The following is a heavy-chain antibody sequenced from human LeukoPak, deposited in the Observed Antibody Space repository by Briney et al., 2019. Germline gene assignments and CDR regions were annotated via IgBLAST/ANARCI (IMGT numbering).Heavy chain of an antibody. CDR3: ARAPGEWELQGDY. CDR2: IKQDGSEK. V-gene: IGHV3-7*01. Sequence: PGGSLRLSCAASGFTFSSYWMSWVRQAPGKGLEWEANIKQDGSEKYYVDSVKGRFTISRDNAKNSLYLQMNSLRAEDTAVYYCARAPGEWELQGDYWGQGTLVTVSS. J-gene: IGHJ4*02. CDR1: GFTFSSYW. D-gene: IGHD1-26*01.